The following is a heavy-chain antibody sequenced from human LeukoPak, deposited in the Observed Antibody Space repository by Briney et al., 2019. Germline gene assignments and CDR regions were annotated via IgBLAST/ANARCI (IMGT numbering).Heavy chain of an antibody. Sequence: TGGSLRLXCAASGFTYSNAWMSWVRLAPGKGLESVGRIKSKTDGVTTDYAAPVKGRFTISRDDSKNTLYLQMNSLKTEDTAVYYCTTDIHDYVWGSYRYPYYFDYWGQGTLVTVSS. D-gene: IGHD3-16*02. CDR1: GFTYSNAW. J-gene: IGHJ4*02. CDR2: IKSKTDGVTT. CDR3: TTDIHDYVWGSYRYPYYFDY. V-gene: IGHV3-15*01.